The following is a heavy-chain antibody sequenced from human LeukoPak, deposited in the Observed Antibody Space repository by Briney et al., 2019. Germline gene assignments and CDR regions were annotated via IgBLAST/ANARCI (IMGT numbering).Heavy chain of an antibody. CDR3: ARETEGFDD. CDR2: MKGDGSGI. J-gene: IGHJ4*02. V-gene: IGHV3-74*01. Sequence: GGSLRLSCAASGFSLKNYWMHWVRQAPGKGLVWVAHMKGDGSGINYADSVKGRFTISRDNAKNPLYLQMNSLRADDTALYYCARETEGFDDWGQGTLVTVSS. CDR1: GFSLKNYW.